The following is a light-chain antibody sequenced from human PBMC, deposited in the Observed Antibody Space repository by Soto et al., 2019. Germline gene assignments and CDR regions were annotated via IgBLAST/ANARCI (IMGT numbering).Light chain of an antibody. V-gene: IGKV3D-20*02. CDR3: QQRSNWPFT. Sequence: EIVLTQSPGTLSLSPGERATLSCRASQSVSSSYLAWYQQKPGQAPRLLIYGASSRATGIPDRFSGSGSRTDFTLTISSLEPEDFAVYFCQQRSNWPFTFGPGTKLDIK. CDR2: GAS. J-gene: IGKJ3*01. CDR1: QSVSSSY.